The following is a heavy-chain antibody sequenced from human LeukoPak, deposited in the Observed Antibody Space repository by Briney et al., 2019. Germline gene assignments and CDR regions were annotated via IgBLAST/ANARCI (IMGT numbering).Heavy chain of an antibody. CDR2: IYHSGST. D-gene: IGHD3-22*01. V-gene: IGHV4-4*03. CDR3: ARLTYYYDSSGYYYAPGFDY. CDR1: GGSISSSNW. Sequence: PETLSLTCAVSGGSISSSNWWSWVRQPPGKGLEWIGEIYHSGSTNYNPSLKSRVTISVDTSKNQFSLKLSSVTAADTAVYYCARLTYYYDSSGYYYAPGFDYWGQGTLVTVSS. J-gene: IGHJ4*02.